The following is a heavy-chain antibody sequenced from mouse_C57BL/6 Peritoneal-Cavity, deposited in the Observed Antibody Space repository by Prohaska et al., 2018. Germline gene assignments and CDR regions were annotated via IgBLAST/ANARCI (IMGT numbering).Heavy chain of an antibody. CDR3: LVRGFAY. D-gene: IGHD2-2*01. Sequence: QVQLHQPGAELVRPGSSVKLSCKASAYSFTSYWMHSLKQRPIQGLEWIGNIDPSDSETHYNQKFKDKATLTVDKSSSTAYMQLSSLTSEDSAVYYCLVRGFAYWGQGTLVTVSA. CDR1: AYSFTSYW. V-gene: IGHV1-52*01. J-gene: IGHJ3*01. CDR2: IDPSDSET.